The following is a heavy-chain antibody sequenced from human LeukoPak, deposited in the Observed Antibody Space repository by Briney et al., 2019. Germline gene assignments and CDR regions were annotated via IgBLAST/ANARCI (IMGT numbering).Heavy chain of an antibody. J-gene: IGHJ4*02. D-gene: IGHD1-7*01. V-gene: IGHV3-21*01. CDR1: GFTFSSYS. CDR2: ISSSSSYI. Sequence: GGSLRLSCAASGFTFSSYSMNWVRQAPGKGLEWVSSISSSSSYIYYADSVKGRFTISRDNAKNSLYLQMNSLRAEDTAVYYCARDLGRRELPAPGIDYWGQGTLVTVSS. CDR3: ARDLGRRELPAPGIDY.